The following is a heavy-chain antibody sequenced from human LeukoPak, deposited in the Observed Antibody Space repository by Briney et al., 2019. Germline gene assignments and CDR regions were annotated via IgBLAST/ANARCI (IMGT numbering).Heavy chain of an antibody. CDR1: GFTFSNYW. Sequence: GGSLRLSCAASGFTFSNYWMSWVRQAPGKGLEWVANIKQDGSEKYYVDSVKGRFTISRDNSKNTLYLQMNSLRAEDTAVYYCAKDLVAATPNYYYGMDVWGQGTTVTVSS. J-gene: IGHJ6*02. D-gene: IGHD2-15*01. CDR3: AKDLVAATPNYYYGMDV. V-gene: IGHV3-7*01. CDR2: IKQDGSEK.